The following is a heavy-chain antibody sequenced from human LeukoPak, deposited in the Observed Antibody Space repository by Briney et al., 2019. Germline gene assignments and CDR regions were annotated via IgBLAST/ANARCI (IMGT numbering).Heavy chain of an antibody. CDR1: GFSLITSGMC. Sequence: SGPALVKPTQTLTLTCTFSGFSLITSGMCVSWIRQPPGKALEWLARIDWDDDKYYSTSLKTRLTISKDTSKNQVVLTMTNMDPVDTATYYCARIREQWLPRGGTSSVFDLWGRGTLVTVSS. D-gene: IGHD6-19*01. V-gene: IGHV2-70*11. CDR3: ARIREQWLPRGGTSSVFDL. CDR2: IDWDDDK. J-gene: IGHJ2*01.